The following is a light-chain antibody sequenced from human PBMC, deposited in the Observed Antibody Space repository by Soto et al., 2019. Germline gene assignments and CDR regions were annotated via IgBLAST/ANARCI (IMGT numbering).Light chain of an antibody. V-gene: IGLV2-23*01. J-gene: IGLJ1*01. Sequence: QAVVTAPACVTGSPGQSVTISCTGTGNDVGTYNLVSWYQRHPGKAPKLLIYETKKRPSGIPNRFSGSKSGNTASLTISGLQPEDEAEYSCCSYAGSSTYVFGTGTKVTVL. CDR2: ETK. CDR1: GNDVGTYNL. CDR3: CSYAGSSTYV.